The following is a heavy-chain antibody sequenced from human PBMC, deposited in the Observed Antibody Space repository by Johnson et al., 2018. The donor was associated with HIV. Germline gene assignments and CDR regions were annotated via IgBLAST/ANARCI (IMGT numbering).Heavy chain of an antibody. CDR3: GRESTGAGTAFDI. Sequence: VQLVESGGGLVQPGGSLRLSCAASGFTFSNHHMTWVRQAPGKGLEWVATINRDGSDKYYVDSVKGRFTISRDNAQDSLYLQMNSLRVDDTAVYYCGRESTGAGTAFDIWGQGTMVTVSS. CDR2: INRDGSDK. V-gene: IGHV3-7*01. J-gene: IGHJ3*02. CDR1: GFTFSNHH. D-gene: IGHD2-8*02.